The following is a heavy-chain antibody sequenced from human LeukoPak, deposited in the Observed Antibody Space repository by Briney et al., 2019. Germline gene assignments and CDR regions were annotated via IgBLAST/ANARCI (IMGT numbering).Heavy chain of an antibody. Sequence: SETLSLTCAVYGGSFSGYYWSWIRQPPGKGLEWIGEINHSGSTNYNPSLKSRVTISVDTSKNQFSLKLSSVTAADTAVYYCARQWLLAAYYFDYWGQGTLVTVSS. D-gene: IGHD3-22*01. V-gene: IGHV4-34*01. CDR2: INHSGST. CDR1: GGSFSGYY. J-gene: IGHJ4*02. CDR3: ARQWLLAAYYFDY.